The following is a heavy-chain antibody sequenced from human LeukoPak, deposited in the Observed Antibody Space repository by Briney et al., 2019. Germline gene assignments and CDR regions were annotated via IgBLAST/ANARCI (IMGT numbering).Heavy chain of an antibody. D-gene: IGHD3-3*01. CDR2: ISNSGTT. CDR3: ASLPRYDFWA. Sequence: SETLSLTCTVSGRSINTTNFYWGWIRQPPGKGLEWIGSISNSGTTYYIPSLKSRLTVSADTSKKEVSLRLNSVTAADTAVYYCASLPRYDFWAWGQGNLVIVSS. J-gene: IGHJ5*02. V-gene: IGHV4-39*01. CDR1: GRSINTTNFY.